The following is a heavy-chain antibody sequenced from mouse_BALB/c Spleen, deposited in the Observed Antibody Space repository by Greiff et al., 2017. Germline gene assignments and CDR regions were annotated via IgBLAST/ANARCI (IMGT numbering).Heavy chain of an antibody. J-gene: IGHJ3*01. CDR1: GFTFSDYG. CDR3: ARYRDDSFAY. Sequence: EVKVVESGGGLVQPGGSRKLSCAASGFTFSDYGMAWVRQAPGKGPEWVAFISNLAYSIYYADTVTGRFTISRENAKNTLYLEMSSLRSEDTAMYYCARYRDDSFAYWGQGTLVTVSA. CDR2: ISNLAYSI. V-gene: IGHV5-15*02. D-gene: IGHD2-14*01.